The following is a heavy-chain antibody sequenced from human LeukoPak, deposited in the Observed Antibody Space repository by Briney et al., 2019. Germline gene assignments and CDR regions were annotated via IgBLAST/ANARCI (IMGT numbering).Heavy chain of an antibody. CDR3: ARNVGHFYYDGSGSELYYYYLDV. J-gene: IGHJ6*03. CDR1: GNTFISDE. V-gene: IGHV1-8*02. CDR2: MSANSGNA. Sequence: ASVKVSCKASGNTFISDEINWVRQATGHGLEWMGWMSANSGNAASAQKFQGRLTMTRNTSISTAYMELSSLNSDDTAVYYCARNVGHFYYDGSGSELYYYYLDVWGKGTTVTVSS. D-gene: IGHD3-22*01.